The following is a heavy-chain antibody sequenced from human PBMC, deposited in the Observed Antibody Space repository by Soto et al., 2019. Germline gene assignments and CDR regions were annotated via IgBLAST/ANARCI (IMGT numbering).Heavy chain of an antibody. CDR1: GFTFSSYW. Sequence: LRLSCAASGFTFSSYWMHWVRQAPGKGLVWVSRINSDGSSTSYADSVKGRFTISRDNAKNTLYLQMNSLRAEDTAVYYCARARGRSLLWFGETPDAFDIWGQGTMVTVSS. V-gene: IGHV3-74*01. D-gene: IGHD3-10*01. CDR3: ARARGRSLLWFGETPDAFDI. J-gene: IGHJ3*02. CDR2: INSDGSST.